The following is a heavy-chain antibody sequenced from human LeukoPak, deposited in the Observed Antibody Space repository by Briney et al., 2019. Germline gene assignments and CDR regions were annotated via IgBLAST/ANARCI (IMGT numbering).Heavy chain of an antibody. CDR3: TSGYSSGWFYFEF. CDR2: ISGSGGTT. V-gene: IGHV3-23*01. D-gene: IGHD6-19*01. J-gene: IGHJ4*02. CDR1: GLAFTNKA. Sequence: GGSLRLSCAASGLAFTNKALTWVRQAPGKGLEWVSTISGSGGTTHYADSVKGRFTISRDSSKNTLSLQMNGLRAEDTAVYYCTSGYSSGWFYFEFWGQGTLVTVSS.